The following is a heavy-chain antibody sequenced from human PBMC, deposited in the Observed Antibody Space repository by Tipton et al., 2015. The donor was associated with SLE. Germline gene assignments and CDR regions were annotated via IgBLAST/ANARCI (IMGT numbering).Heavy chain of an antibody. V-gene: IGHV3-30*03. D-gene: IGHD5-12*01. CDR3: ARESGYDWGDFDY. J-gene: IGHJ4*02. CDR1: GFTFSSYG. Sequence: SLRLSCAASGFTFSSYGMHWVRQAPGKGLEWAAVISYDGSNKYYAASVKGRFTISRDNSKNTLYLQMNSLRAEDTAVYYCARESGYDWGDFDYWGQGTLVTVSS. CDR2: ISYDGSNK.